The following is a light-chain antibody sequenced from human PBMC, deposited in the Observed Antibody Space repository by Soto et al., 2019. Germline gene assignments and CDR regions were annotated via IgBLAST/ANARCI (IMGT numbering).Light chain of an antibody. CDR3: QQYYGAPIT. J-gene: IGKJ5*01. V-gene: IGKV4-1*01. Sequence: DIVMTQSPDSLAVSLGERATINCKSSQNLLSSSDYLNYFAWYQHKPGQSPKLLIYWASTRQSGVPDRFSGSGSGTDFTLTISSLRPEDVAVYYCQQYYGAPITFGQGTRLEIK. CDR2: WAS. CDR1: QNLLSSSDYLNY.